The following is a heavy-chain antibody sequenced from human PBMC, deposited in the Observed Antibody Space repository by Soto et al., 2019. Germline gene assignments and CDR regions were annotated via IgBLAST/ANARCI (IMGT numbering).Heavy chain of an antibody. D-gene: IGHD3-10*01. V-gene: IGHV4-59*08. CDR2: IYYSGST. CDR1: GGSISSYY. CDR3: ARGYGSGSYRTGISNWFDP. Sequence: PSETLSLTCTVSGGSISSYYWSWIRQPPGKGLEWIGYIYYSGSTNYNPSLKSRVTISVDTSKNQFSLKLSSVTAADTAVYYCARGYGSGSYRTGISNWFDPWGQGTLVTVSS. J-gene: IGHJ5*02.